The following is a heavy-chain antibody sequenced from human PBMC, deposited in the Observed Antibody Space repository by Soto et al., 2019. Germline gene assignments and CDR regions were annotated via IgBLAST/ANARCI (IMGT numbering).Heavy chain of an antibody. CDR2: IYYSGST. CDR3: ARASIAARTFDY. Sequence: SETLSLTCTVSGGSISSYYWSWIRQPPGKGLEWIGYIYYSGSTNYNPSLKSRVTISVDTSKNQFPLKLSSVTAADTAVYYCARASIAARTFDYWGQGTLVTVSS. V-gene: IGHV4-59*01. J-gene: IGHJ4*02. D-gene: IGHD6-6*01. CDR1: GGSISSYY.